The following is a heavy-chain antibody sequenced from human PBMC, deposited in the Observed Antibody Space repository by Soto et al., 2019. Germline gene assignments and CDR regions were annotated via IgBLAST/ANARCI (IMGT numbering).Heavy chain of an antibody. CDR3: ARGGLSGYDYYYYGMDV. D-gene: IGHD5-12*01. Sequence: SVKVSCKASGGTFSSYAISWVRQAPGQGLEWMGGIIPIFGTANYAQKFQGRVTITADESTSTAYMELSSLRSEDTAVYYCARGGLSGYDYYYYGMDVWGQGTTVTVSS. J-gene: IGHJ6*02. V-gene: IGHV1-69*13. CDR1: GGTFSSYA. CDR2: IIPIFGTA.